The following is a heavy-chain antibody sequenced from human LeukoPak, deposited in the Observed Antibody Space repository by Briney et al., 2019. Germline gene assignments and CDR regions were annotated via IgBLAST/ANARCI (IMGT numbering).Heavy chain of an antibody. J-gene: IGHJ4*02. V-gene: IGHV4-59*01. CDR3: ARGGIAAAALVHLDY. CDR1: GGXITSYY. CDR2: IYYSGST. D-gene: IGHD6-13*01. Sequence: SETLSLTCIVSGGXITSYYCSWIRQPPGKGQEWIGYIYYSGSTNYNPSLKSRVTIAVDTSKNQFSLKLCSVTAADTAVYYCARGGIAAAALVHLDYWGQGTLVTVSS.